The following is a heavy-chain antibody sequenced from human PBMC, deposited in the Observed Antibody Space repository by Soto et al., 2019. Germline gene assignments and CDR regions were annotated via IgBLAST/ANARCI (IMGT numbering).Heavy chain of an antibody. V-gene: IGHV5-51*01. D-gene: IGHD3-10*01. CDR3: ARPRSGSYRLDYYGMDV. J-gene: IGHJ6*02. CDR1: GYSFTNYW. CDR2: IYPGDSDA. Sequence: GESLKISCKGSGYSFTNYWIAWVRQMPGKGLEWMGIIYPGDSDARYSPSFQGQVTISADKSINTAYLQWSSLKASDTAMYYCARPRSGSYRLDYYGMDVWGQGTTVTVSS.